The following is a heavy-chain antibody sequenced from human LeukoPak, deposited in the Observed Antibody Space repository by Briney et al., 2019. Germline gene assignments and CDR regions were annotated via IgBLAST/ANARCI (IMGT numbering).Heavy chain of an antibody. CDR3: VKDRARFFYIFDY. Sequence: GGSLRLSCAASGFTFNTYWMSWVRQAPGNGLQWVASIKPDGSVTYYVDSVKGRFTASRDNAKNSLYLQMSSLRAEETAVYYCVKDRARFFYIFDYWGQGTLVTVSS. J-gene: IGHJ4*02. V-gene: IGHV3-7*01. CDR2: IKPDGSVT. CDR1: GFTFNTYW.